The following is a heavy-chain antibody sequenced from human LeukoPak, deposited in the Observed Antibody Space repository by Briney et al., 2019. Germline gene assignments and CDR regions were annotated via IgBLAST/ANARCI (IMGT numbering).Heavy chain of an antibody. CDR3: TRWTRYCSSTSCFELFDY. CDR2: IIPILGVS. Sequence: ASVKVSCKASGGSFSSYVITWVRQAPGQGLEWMGKIIPILGVSNFAQKFQGRVTITAEKSTNTAHMELSRLESGDTAVYYCTRWTRYCSSTSCFELFDYWGQGTLVTVSS. V-gene: IGHV1-69*04. J-gene: IGHJ4*02. D-gene: IGHD2-2*01. CDR1: GGSFSSYV.